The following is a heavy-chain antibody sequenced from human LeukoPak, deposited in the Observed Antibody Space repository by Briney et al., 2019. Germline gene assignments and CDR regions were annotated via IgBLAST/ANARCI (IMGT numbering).Heavy chain of an antibody. CDR3: AKEELNNWNDEDY. CDR2: IRYDGSNK. Sequence: AGGSLRLSCAASGFTFSSYGMHWVRQAPGKGLEWVAFIRYDGSNKYYADSVKGRFTMSRDNSKNTLYLQMNSLRAEDTAEYYCAKEELNNWNDEDYWGQGTLVTVSS. J-gene: IGHJ4*02. V-gene: IGHV3-30*02. D-gene: IGHD1-1*01. CDR1: GFTFSSYG.